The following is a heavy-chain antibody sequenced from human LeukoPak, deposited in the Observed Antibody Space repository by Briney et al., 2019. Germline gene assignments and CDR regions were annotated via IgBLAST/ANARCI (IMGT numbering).Heavy chain of an antibody. D-gene: IGHD6-13*01. V-gene: IGHV4-34*01. CDR1: GGFFSGYY. J-gene: IGHJ4*02. CDR2: INHSGST. CDR3: ARWEQQLVNFDY. Sequence: TSETLSLTCAVYGGFFSGYYWSWIRQPPGKGLEWIGEINHSGSTNYNPSLKSRVTISVDTSKNQFSLKLSSVTAADTAVYYCARWEQQLVNFDYWGQGTLVTVSS.